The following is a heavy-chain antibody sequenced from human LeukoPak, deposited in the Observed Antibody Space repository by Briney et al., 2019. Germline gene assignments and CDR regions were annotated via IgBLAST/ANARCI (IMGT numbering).Heavy chain of an antibody. CDR2: INPNSGGT. J-gene: IGHJ6*03. CDR1: GYTFTGYY. CDR3: ARDGIAHEEKYYYYYYMDV. V-gene: IGHV1-2*02. D-gene: IGHD6-13*01. Sequence: VASVKVSCKASGYTFTGYYMHWVRQAPGQGLEWMGWINPNSGGTNYAQKFQGRVTMTRDTSISTAYMELSRLRSDDTAVYYCARDGIAHEEKYYYYYYMDVWGKGTTVTVSS.